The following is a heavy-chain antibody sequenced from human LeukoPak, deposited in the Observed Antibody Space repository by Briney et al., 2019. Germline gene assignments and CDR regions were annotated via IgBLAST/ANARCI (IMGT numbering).Heavy chain of an antibody. Sequence: SETLSLTCTVSGGSISSSSYYWGWIRQPPGTGLEWIGSIYYSGSTYYNPSLKSRVTISVDTSKNQFSLKLSSVTAADTAVYYCARGPSLGYCSSTSCYRNAFDIWGQGTMVTVSS. V-gene: IGHV4-39*07. J-gene: IGHJ3*02. CDR3: ARGPSLGYCSSTSCYRNAFDI. CDR1: GGSISSSSYY. CDR2: IYYSGST. D-gene: IGHD2-2*02.